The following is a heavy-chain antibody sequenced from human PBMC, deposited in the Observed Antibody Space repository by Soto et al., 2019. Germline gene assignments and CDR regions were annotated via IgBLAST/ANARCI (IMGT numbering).Heavy chain of an antibody. D-gene: IGHD2-8*02. V-gene: IGHV3-64D*08. J-gene: IGHJ6*02. CDR1: GFIFSNYA. CDR2: ISRDGDST. Sequence: GGSLRLSCSASGFIFSNYAMHWVRQAPGKGLEFVSAISRDGDSTYYADSVKGRLTISRDNSKNTLDLQMSSLRAEDTSIYYCVRAYGWDPVSRGGFHYGMYVWGQGTTVTVSS. CDR3: VRAYGWDPVSRGGFHYGMYV.